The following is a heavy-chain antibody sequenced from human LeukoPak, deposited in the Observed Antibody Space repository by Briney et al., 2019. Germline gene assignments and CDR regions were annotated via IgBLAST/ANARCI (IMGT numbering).Heavy chain of an antibody. CDR2: IFHTGKT. V-gene: IGHV4-39*01. CDR3: ARQMGVGVWALDY. D-gene: IGHD3-16*01. Sequence: SETLSLTCDVSGGSISTGNYWWGWLRQPPGKGLEWIGIIFHTGKTHDNPSLKSRVSMSVDTSKNQFSLRLSAVTAADTAVYYCARQMGVGVWALDYWGQGTLVTVSS. CDR1: GGSISTGNYW. J-gene: IGHJ4*02.